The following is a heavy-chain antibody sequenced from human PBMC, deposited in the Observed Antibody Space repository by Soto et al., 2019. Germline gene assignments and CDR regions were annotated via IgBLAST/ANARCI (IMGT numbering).Heavy chain of an antibody. Sequence: PSETLSLTCTVSGGSVSSCYWSWIRQPPGKGLEWIGYIYHSGSTYYNPSLKSRVTISVDRSKNQFPLKLSPVTAADTAVYYCARLPHRLRYFDWLPPDYWGQGTLVTVSS. CDR3: ARLPHRLRYFDWLPPDY. CDR2: IYHSGST. D-gene: IGHD3-9*01. CDR1: GGSVSSCY. V-gene: IGHV4-59*04. J-gene: IGHJ4*02.